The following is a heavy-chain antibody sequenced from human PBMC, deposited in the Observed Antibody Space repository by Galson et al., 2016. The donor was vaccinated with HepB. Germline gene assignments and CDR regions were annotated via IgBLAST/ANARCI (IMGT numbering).Heavy chain of an antibody. CDR3: ARDGGYYFDY. CDR2: ISYDGNEK. V-gene: IGHV3-30*04. D-gene: IGHD3-16*01. J-gene: IGHJ4*02. CDR1: GFTFSSYA. Sequence: SLRLSCAASGFTFSSYAMHWVRQSPGKGLEWVAIISYDGNEKYYADSVKGRFTISRDDSKNTLYLQMYSLRTEDTAVYYCARDGGYYFDYWGQGTLVTVSA.